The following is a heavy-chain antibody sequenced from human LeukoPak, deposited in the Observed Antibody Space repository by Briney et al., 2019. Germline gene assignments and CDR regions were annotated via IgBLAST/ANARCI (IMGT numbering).Heavy chain of an antibody. CDR1: GGSFSGYY. CDR3: ARRRVTVVREDFDY. Sequence: SETLSLICAVWGGSFSGYYWSWIRQPPGKGLEWVGEINHSGSTNYNPSLKSRVTISVDTSKNQFSLKLSSVTAADTAVYYCARRRVTVVREDFDYWGQGTLVTVSS. CDR2: INHSGST. J-gene: IGHJ4*02. D-gene: IGHD4-23*01. V-gene: IGHV4-34*01.